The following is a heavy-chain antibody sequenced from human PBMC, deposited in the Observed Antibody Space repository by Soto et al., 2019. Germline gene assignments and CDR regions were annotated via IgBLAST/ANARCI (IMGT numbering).Heavy chain of an antibody. V-gene: IGHV5-10-1*01. CDR1: GYSFPSYW. J-gene: IGHJ3*02. CDR3: ARHVVMITFGGVSPVAFDI. CDR2: IDPSDSYT. D-gene: IGHD3-16*01. Sequence: GESLKISCKGSGYSFPSYWISWVRQMPGKGLEWMGRIDPSDSYTNYSPSFQGHVTISADKSISTAYLQWSSLKASDTAMYYCARHVVMITFGGVSPVAFDIWGQGTMVTVSS.